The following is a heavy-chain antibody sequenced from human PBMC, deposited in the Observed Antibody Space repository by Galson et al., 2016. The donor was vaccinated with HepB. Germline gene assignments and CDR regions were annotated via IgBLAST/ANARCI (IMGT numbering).Heavy chain of an antibody. J-gene: IGHJ6*03. CDR1: GYIFTSYD. CDR2: MNPKSGAT. CDR3: ARGSTAVYSYSYFMAL. V-gene: IGHV1-8*02. D-gene: IGHD2-21*02. Sequence: SVKVSCKASGYIFTSYDINWVRQAPGQGLEWVGWMNPKSGATGFAQKFQGRVTLTRSTALGTAYMELNSLTSEDTAIYFCARGSTAVYSYSYFMALWGQGTAVTVSS.